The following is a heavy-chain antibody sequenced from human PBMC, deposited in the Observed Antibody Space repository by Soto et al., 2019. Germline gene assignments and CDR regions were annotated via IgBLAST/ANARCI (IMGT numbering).Heavy chain of an antibody. V-gene: IGHV3-21*01. Sequence: GESLKISCAASGFTFSSYSMNWVRQAPGKGLEWVSSISSSSCYIYYADSVKGRFTISRDNAKNSLYLQMNSLRAEDTAVYYCARDDYYYYMDVWGKGTTVTVSS. CDR1: GFTFSSYS. CDR2: ISSSSCYI. J-gene: IGHJ6*03. CDR3: ARDDYYYYMDV.